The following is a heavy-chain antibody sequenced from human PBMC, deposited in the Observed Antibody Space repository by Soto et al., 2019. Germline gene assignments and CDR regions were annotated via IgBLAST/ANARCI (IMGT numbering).Heavy chain of an antibody. CDR2: INSDGSST. D-gene: IGHD2-2*01. J-gene: IGHJ6*03. CDR1: GFTFSSYW. CDR3: ASIVVVPAAIYYYYMDV. V-gene: IGHV3-74*01. Sequence: EVQLVESGGGLVQPGGSLRLSCAASGFTFSSYWMHWVRQAPGKGLVWVSRINSDGSSTSYADSVKGRFTISRDNAKNTLYLPMNSLRAEDTAVYYCASIVVVPAAIYYYYMDVWGKGTTVTVSS.